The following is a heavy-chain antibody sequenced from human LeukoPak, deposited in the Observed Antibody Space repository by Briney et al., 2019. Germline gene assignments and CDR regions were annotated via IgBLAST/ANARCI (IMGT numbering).Heavy chain of an antibody. CDR3: ARRLTQYDCFDP. J-gene: IGHJ5*02. CDR1: GDGVSSNSAA. D-gene: IGHD2-2*01. V-gene: IGHV6-1*01. CDR2: TYYRSTWYN. Sequence: SQTLSLTCVISGDGVSSNSAAWNWIRQSPSRGLEWLGRTYYRSTWYNDYAVSVRGRITVNPDTSKNQFSLHLNSVTPEDTAVYYCARRLTQYDCFDPWGQGILVTVSS.